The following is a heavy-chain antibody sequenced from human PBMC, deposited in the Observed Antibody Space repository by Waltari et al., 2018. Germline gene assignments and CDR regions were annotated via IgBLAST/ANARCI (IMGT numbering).Heavy chain of an antibody. CDR2: MRIKANSYAT. Sequence: EVQLVESGGGLVQPGGSLKLSCAASGFSFSDSAMHWVRQASGKGREWVGRMRIKANSYATVYSASGKGRFTISRDYSKNTAYLQMNSLKTEDTAVYYCTSDGNYYDPRIDYWGQGTLVTVSS. J-gene: IGHJ4*02. CDR1: GFSFSDSA. V-gene: IGHV3-73*02. D-gene: IGHD3-22*01. CDR3: TSDGNYYDPRIDY.